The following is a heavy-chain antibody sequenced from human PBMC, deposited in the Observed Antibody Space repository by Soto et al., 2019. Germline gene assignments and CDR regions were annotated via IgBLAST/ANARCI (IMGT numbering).Heavy chain of an antibody. CDR1: GFTFSSHA. CDR2: ISYNGTTT. CDR3: AKRFTLFGEVKLSPDFDY. V-gene: IGHV3-23*01. D-gene: IGHD3-3*01. Sequence: EVQLLESGGGLVQPEGSLRLSCAASGFTFSSHAMSWVRQAPGKGLEWVSAISYNGTTTYYAESVKGRFTISRDNSKNTLYLQMNSLRVEDTAIYYCAKRFTLFGEVKLSPDFDYWGQGTLVTVSS. J-gene: IGHJ4*02.